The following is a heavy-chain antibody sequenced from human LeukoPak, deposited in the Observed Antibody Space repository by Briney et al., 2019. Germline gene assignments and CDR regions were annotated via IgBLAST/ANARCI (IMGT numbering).Heavy chain of an antibody. V-gene: IGHV1-46*01. CDR2: INPSGGST. J-gene: IGHJ5*02. CDR1: GYTFTSYY. CDR3: ARERHGITIFGVVITPFDP. D-gene: IGHD3-3*01. Sequence: ASVKVSCKASGYTFTSYYMHWVRQAPGQGLEWMGIINPSGGSTSYAQKFQGGVTMTRDTSTSTVYMELSSLRSEDTAVYYCARERHGITIFGVVITPFDPWGQGTLVTVSS.